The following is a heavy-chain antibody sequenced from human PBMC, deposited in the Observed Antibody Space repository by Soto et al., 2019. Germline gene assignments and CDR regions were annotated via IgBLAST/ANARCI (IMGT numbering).Heavy chain of an antibody. CDR2: INPNSGGT. V-gene: IGHV1-2*04. CDR1: GYTFTGYY. CDR3: AKDRMSYDSSGYYYVDAFDI. D-gene: IGHD3-22*01. Sequence: QVQLVQSGAEVKKPGASVKVSCKASGYTFTGYYMHWVRQAPGQGLEWMGWINPNSGGTNYAQKFQGWVTMTRDTSISTAYMELSRVRSDDTAVYYCAKDRMSYDSSGYYYVDAFDIWGQGTMVTVSS. J-gene: IGHJ3*02.